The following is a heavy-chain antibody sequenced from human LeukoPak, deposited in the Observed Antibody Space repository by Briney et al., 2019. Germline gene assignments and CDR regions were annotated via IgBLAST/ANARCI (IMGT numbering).Heavy chain of an antibody. CDR3: ARGGSRFCSSCHSDAFDI. CDR1: GFTFSNYW. J-gene: IGHJ3*02. V-gene: IGHV3-7*01. Sequence: PGGSLRLSCAASGFTFSNYWMNWVRQAPGKGLEWVANIKQDGGEVYYVGSVKGRFTISRDSAKNSLHLQMNSLRAEDTAVYYCARGGSRFCSSCHSDAFDIWGQGTMVTVSS. D-gene: IGHD2-15*01. CDR2: IKQDGGEV.